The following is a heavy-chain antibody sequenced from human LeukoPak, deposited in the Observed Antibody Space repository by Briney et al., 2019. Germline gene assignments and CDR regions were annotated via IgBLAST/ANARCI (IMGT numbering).Heavy chain of an antibody. CDR2: ISGSGGST. CDR3: AKDPYCRGANCYQGLFDY. V-gene: IGHV3-23*01. J-gene: IGHJ4*02. Sequence: GGSLRLSCAASGLTFSSYGMSWVRQAPGKGLDWVSGISGSGGSTYYADSVKSRFTISRDNSKNTLYLQMNSLRAEDSAVYYCAKDPYCRGANCYQGLFDYWGQGTLVTVSS. D-gene: IGHD2-15*01. CDR1: GLTFSSYG.